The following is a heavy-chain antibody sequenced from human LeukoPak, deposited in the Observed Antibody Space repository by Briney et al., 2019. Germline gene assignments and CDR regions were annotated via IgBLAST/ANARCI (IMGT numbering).Heavy chain of an antibody. CDR2: VSGSGRNT. CDR3: VKSRRVGANQRGLFDY. CDR1: GFSFSNYA. D-gene: IGHD1-26*01. Sequence: PGVSLRLSCAGSGFSFSNYAMTWVRQAPGKGLEWVSSVSGSGRNTFYPDSVEGRFTISRDNSKNTVYLQMNSLRADDTAVYYCVKSRRVGANQRGLFDYWGQGTLVTVSP. V-gene: IGHV3-23*01. J-gene: IGHJ4*02.